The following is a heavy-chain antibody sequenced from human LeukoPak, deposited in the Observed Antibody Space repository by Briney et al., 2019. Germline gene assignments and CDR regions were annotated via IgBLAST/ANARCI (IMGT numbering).Heavy chain of an antibody. CDR1: GFTFSDYN. D-gene: IGHD5-18*01. CDR3: AREMWDSYGYVDY. J-gene: IGHJ4*02. CDR2: MSPDGNKK. Sequence: GRSLRLSCAASGFTFSDYNMHWVRQAPGKGLDSLALMSPDGNKKYYADSVKGRFTISRDNSKNTLNLQMNSLRAEDTAVYYCAREMWDSYGYVDYWGQGTLVTVSS. V-gene: IGHV3-30*14.